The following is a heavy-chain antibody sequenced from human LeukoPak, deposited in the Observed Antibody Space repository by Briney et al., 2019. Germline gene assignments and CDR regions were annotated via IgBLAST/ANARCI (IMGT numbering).Heavy chain of an antibody. CDR2: IYYSGST. CDR1: GGSISSGGYY. J-gene: IGHJ4*02. V-gene: IGHV4-31*03. Sequence: SETLSLTCTVSGGSISSGGYYWSWIRQHPGKGLERIGYIYYSGSTYYNPSLKSRVTISVDTSKNQFSLKLSSVTAADTAVYYCARVTVWSGYLFDYWGQGTLVTVSS. CDR3: ARVTVWSGYLFDY. D-gene: IGHD3-3*01.